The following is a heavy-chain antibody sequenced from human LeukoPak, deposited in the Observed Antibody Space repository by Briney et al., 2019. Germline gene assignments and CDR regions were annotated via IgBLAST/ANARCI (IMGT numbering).Heavy chain of an antibody. Sequence: PGGSLRLSCAASGFTFSSYGMHWVRQAPGKGLEWLSYISSSTNTIYYADSVKGRFTISRDNAKNSLYLQMNGLGAEDTAVYYCARELNGYGYYFFDYWGPGTLVTVSS. CDR1: GFTFSSYG. CDR2: ISSSTNTI. J-gene: IGHJ4*02. D-gene: IGHD3-16*01. V-gene: IGHV3-48*04. CDR3: ARELNGYGYYFFDY.